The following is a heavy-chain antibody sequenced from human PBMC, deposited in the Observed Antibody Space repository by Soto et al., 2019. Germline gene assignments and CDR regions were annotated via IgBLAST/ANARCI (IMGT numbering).Heavy chain of an antibody. D-gene: IGHD6-13*01. V-gene: IGHV1-46*01. CDR3: ARGPGIAAAGTPPHYYYYGMDV. Sequence: ASVKVSCKASGYTFTSYYMHWVRQAPGQGLEWMGIINPSGGSTSYAQKFQGWVTMTRDTSISTAYMELSRLRSDDTAVYYCARGPGIAAAGTPPHYYYYGMDVWGQGTTVTVSS. CDR1: GYTFTSYY. J-gene: IGHJ6*02. CDR2: INPSGGST.